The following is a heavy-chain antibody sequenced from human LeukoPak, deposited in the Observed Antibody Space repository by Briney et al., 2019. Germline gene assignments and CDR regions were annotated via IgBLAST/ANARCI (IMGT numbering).Heavy chain of an antibody. Sequence: SETLSLTCTVSGGSISSYYWSWIRQPAGKGLEWIGRIYTSGSTNYNPSLKSRVTMSVDTSKNQFSLKLSSVTAADTAVYYCARGLAYYDFWSGYYPYYFDYWGQGTLVTVSS. D-gene: IGHD3-3*01. CDR2: IYTSGST. J-gene: IGHJ4*02. CDR3: ARGLAYYDFWSGYYPYYFDY. CDR1: GGSISSYY. V-gene: IGHV4-4*07.